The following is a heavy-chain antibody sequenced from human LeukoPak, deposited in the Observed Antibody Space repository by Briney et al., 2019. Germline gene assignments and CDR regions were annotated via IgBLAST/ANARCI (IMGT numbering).Heavy chain of an antibody. CDR2: IYTSGST. CDR1: GGSIRSGSYY. CDR3: ARGYCSGGSCYSESGGFDP. V-gene: IGHV4-61*02. Sequence: SETLSLTCTVSGGSIRSGSYYWSWIRQPAGKGLEWIGRIYTSGSTNYNPSLKSRVTISVDTSKNQFSLKLSSVTAADTAVYYCARGYCSGGSCYSESGGFDPWGQGTLVTVSS. D-gene: IGHD2-15*01. J-gene: IGHJ5*02.